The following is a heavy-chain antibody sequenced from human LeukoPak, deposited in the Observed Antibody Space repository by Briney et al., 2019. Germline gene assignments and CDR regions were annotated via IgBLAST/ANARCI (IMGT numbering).Heavy chain of an antibody. CDR3: ARELVGPTDS. D-gene: IGHD1-26*01. CDR1: GFTFTSYW. CDR2: VNNDGSST. V-gene: IGHV3-74*01. J-gene: IGHJ4*02. Sequence: GGSLRLSCATSGFTFTSYWMHWVRQVPGKGLVWVSRVNNDGSSTIYADSVKGRFTISRDNAENTLYLQMHSLRAEDTAMYYCARELVGPTDSWGQGTLVTVSS.